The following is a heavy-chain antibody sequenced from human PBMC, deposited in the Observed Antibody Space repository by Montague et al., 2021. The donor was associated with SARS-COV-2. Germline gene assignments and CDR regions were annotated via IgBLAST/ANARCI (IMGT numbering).Heavy chain of an antibody. Sequence: SETLSLTCIVSDDSISSSSYYWGWIRQPPGKGLEWIGEIYHSGSTNYNPSLKSRVTISVDKSKNQFSLNLSSVTAADTAVYHCAPLGYCGSDNCYRVNWGQGTLVTVSS. D-gene: IGHD2-2*01. CDR1: DDSISSSSYY. J-gene: IGHJ4*02. CDR2: IYHSGST. V-gene: IGHV4-39*07. CDR3: APLGYCGSDNCYRVN.